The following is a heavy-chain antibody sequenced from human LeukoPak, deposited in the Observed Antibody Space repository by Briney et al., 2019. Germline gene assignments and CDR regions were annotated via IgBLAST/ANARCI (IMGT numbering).Heavy chain of an antibody. Sequence: GGSLRLSCAASGFTFSSYWMNWARQAPGKGLEWVASINHNGNVNYYVDSVKGRFTISRDNSKNTLYLQVNSLRAEDTAVYYCAKGGKWDVTPFDYWGQGTLVTVSS. D-gene: IGHD1-26*01. J-gene: IGHJ4*02. CDR2: INHNGNVN. CDR1: GFTFSSYW. CDR3: AKGGKWDVTPFDY. V-gene: IGHV3-7*03.